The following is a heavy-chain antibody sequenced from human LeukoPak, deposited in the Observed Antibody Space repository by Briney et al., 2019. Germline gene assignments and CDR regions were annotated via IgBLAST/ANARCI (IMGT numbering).Heavy chain of an antibody. J-gene: IGHJ4*02. CDR3: ARGGPYSS. V-gene: IGHV1-69*04. CDR2: IIPILGIA. D-gene: IGHD6-19*01. Sequence: ASVKVSCKASGGTFSSYAISWVRQAPGQGLEWMGRIIPILGIANYAQKFQGRVTMTRNTSISTAYMELSSLRSEDTAVYYCARGGPYSSWGQGTLVTVSS. CDR1: GGTFSSYA.